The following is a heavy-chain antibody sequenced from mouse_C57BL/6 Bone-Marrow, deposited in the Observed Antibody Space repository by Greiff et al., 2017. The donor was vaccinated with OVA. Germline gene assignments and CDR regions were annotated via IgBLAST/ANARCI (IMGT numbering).Heavy chain of an antibody. J-gene: IGHJ2*01. D-gene: IGHD1-1*01. Sequence: DVQLQQSGPELVKPGASVKISCKASGYTFTDYYMNWVKQSHGKSLEWIGDINPNNGGTSYNQKFKGKATLTVDKSSSTAYMELRSLTSEHSAVYYVARVHTTDVGFDYWGQGTTLTVSS. V-gene: IGHV1-26*01. CDR2: INPNNGGT. CDR1: GYTFTDYY. CDR3: ARVHTTDVGFDY.